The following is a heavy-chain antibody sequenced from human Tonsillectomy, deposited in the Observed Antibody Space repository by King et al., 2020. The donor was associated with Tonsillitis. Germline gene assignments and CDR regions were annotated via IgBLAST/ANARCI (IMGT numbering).Heavy chain of an antibody. CDR1: NFSIASAYY. CDR3: ARAVCTSVSCYPHFDY. D-gene: IGHD2-2*01. J-gene: IGHJ4*02. Sequence: VQLVESGPRLVKPSETLSLTCTVSNFSIASAYYWSWIRQSPGKGLEWMGNVFHRGTTHYNPSLKSRVTISVDTSKNQFSLKLSSGTAADTAMYYCARAVCTSVSCYPHFDYWGQGTLVTVSS. CDR2: VFHRGTT. V-gene: IGHV4-38-2*02.